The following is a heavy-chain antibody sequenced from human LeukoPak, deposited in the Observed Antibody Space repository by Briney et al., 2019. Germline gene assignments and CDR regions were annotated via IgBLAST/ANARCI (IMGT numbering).Heavy chain of an antibody. CDR1: GFTFSSYW. V-gene: IGHV3-7*04. CDR2: INQDRSAE. D-gene: IGHD1-1*01. Sequence: PGGSLRLSCAASGFTFSSYWMNWVRQAPGKGLEWVANINQDRSAEYYVDSVKGRFTISRDNAKNSLYLQMNSLRAEDTAVYYCARDTFRNDLDYWGQGTLVTVSS. CDR3: ARDTFRNDLDY. J-gene: IGHJ4*02.